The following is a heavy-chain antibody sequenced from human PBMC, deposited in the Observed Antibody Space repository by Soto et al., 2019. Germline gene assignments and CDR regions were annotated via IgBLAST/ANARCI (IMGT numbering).Heavy chain of an antibody. Sequence: GASVKVSCKASGYTFTSYAMHWVRQAPGQRLEWMGWINAGNGNTKYSQKFQGRVTITRDTSASTAYMELSSLRSEDTAVYYCASVPPRFWEWPEAFDISGTATMLTVS. D-gene: IGHD3-3*01. CDR2: INAGNGNT. CDR3: ASVPPRFWEWPEAFDI. CDR1: GYTFTSYA. J-gene: IGHJ3*02. V-gene: IGHV1-3*01.